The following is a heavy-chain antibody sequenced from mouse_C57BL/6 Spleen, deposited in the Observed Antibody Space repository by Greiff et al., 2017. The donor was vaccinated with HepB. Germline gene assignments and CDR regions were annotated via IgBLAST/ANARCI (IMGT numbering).Heavy chain of an antibody. J-gene: IGHJ3*01. D-gene: IGHD1-1*01. CDR2: IDPNSGGT. CDR3: AKERGVPGSSYGFAY. V-gene: IGHV1-72*01. CDR1: GYTFTSYC. Sequence: VHVKQPGAELVKPGASVKLSCKASGYTFTSYCMHWVKQRPGRGLEWIGRIDPNSGGTKYNEKFKSKATLTVDKPSSTAYMQLSSLTSEDSAVYYCAKERGVPGSSYGFAYWGQGTLVTVSA.